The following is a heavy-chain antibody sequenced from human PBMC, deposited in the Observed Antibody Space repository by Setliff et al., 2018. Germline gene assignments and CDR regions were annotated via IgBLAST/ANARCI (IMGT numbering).Heavy chain of an antibody. D-gene: IGHD3-22*01. Sequence: PSETLSLTCTLSGDSISKSTYYWGWIRQSPGKGLDWIGTVDRSGNTFYNPSLKSRVSISVETSKNQISLKLTSVSAADTAVYYCARRDSTGYYGYSLDFWGQGTLVTVSS. CDR2: VDRSGNT. V-gene: IGHV4-39*01. J-gene: IGHJ4*02. CDR1: GDSISKSTYY. CDR3: ARRDSTGYYGYSLDF.